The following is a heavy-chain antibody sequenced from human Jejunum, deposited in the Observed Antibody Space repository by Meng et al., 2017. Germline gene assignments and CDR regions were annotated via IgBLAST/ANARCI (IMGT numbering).Heavy chain of an antibody. CDR3: VLGPTTAAFDY. D-gene: IGHD1-26*01. V-gene: IGHV7-4-1*02. CDR2: INTNTGNP. J-gene: IGHJ4*02. CDR1: GYTFTNYA. Sequence: VQVVQSGSELKKPGASVKVSCKASGYTFTNYAMNWVRQAPGQGLEWMGWINTNTGNPTYAQGFTGRFVFSLDTSVSTTYLQISSLEAEDTAVYYCVLGPTTAAFDYWGQGTLVTVSS.